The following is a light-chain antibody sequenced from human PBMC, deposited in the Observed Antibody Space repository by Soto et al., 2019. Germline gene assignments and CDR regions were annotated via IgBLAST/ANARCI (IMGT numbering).Light chain of an antibody. V-gene: IGLV2-14*03. J-gene: IGLJ1*01. Sequence: QSVLTQPASVSGSPGQSIAISCTGTSSDVGGFNYVSWYQQHPGKAPKFMIYDVSSRPSGVSDRFSGSKSGNTASLTISGLQAEDEADYYCASYSTSSTYVFVTGTKVTVL. CDR1: SSDVGGFNY. CDR3: ASYSTSSTYV. CDR2: DVS.